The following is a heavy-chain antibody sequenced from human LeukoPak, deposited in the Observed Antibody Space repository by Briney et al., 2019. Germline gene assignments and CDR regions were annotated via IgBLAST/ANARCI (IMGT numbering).Heavy chain of an antibody. D-gene: IGHD3-10*01. CDR3: ARGFYGSGSYSPPYYYMDV. CDR1: GYTFTNYD. V-gene: IGHV1-18*01. CDR2: ISGYTGDT. Sequence: SVKVSCKTSGYTFTNYDIYWVRQAPGQGLECMGWISGYTGDTKYAQILQGRFTVTTDTSTSTAYMELRSLTYDDTAVYYCARGFYGSGSYSPPYYYMDVWGKGTTVTISS. J-gene: IGHJ6*03.